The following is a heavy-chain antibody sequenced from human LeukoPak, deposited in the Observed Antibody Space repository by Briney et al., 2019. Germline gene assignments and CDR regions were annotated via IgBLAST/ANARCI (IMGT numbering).Heavy chain of an antibody. J-gene: IGHJ4*02. V-gene: IGHV4-61*08. CDR1: GGSISSGGYY. Sequence: SETLSLTCTVSGGSISSGGYYWSWIRQPPGKGLEWIGYIYYSGSTNYNPSLKSRVTISVDTSKNQFSLKLSSVTAADTAVYYCARGGSYGFDYWGQGTLVTVSS. D-gene: IGHD5-18*01. CDR3: ARGGSYGFDY. CDR2: IYYSGST.